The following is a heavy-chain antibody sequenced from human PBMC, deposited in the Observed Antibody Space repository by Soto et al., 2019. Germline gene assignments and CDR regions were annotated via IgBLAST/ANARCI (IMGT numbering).Heavy chain of an antibody. D-gene: IGHD3-9*01. V-gene: IGHV3-23*01. Sequence: GGPLRLSCAASGFTFSIYSMNWVRQAPGKGLEWVSLISGRGGSTHYADSVEGRFTISRDNSNNTLHLEMDSLRAEDTAVYYCAQVVKYHVVTGYYKAPYHYGMDAWGQGTTVTVPS. CDR1: GFTFSIYS. J-gene: IGHJ6*02. CDR3: AQVVKYHVVTGYYKAPYHYGMDA. CDR2: ISGRGGST.